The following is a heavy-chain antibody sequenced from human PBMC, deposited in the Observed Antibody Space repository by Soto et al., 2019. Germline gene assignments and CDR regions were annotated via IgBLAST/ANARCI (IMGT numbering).Heavy chain of an antibody. CDR1: GGSISSYY. Sequence: SETLSLTCTVSGGSISSYYWSWIRQPPGKGLEWIGYIYYSGSTNYNPSLKSRVAISVDTSKNHFSLKLSSVTAAVTAVFYFARSIFVAMAGGYYYYMDVWGKGTTVTVSS. D-gene: IGHD3-3*02. J-gene: IGHJ6*03. CDR2: IYYSGST. V-gene: IGHV4-59*01. CDR3: ARSIFVAMAGGYYYYMDV.